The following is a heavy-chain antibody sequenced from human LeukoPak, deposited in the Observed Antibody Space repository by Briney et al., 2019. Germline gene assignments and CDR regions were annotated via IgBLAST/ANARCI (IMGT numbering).Heavy chain of an antibody. J-gene: IGHJ5*02. Sequence: SETLFLTCAVYGGSFSGYYWSWIRQPPGKGLEWIGEINHSGSTNYNPSLKSRVTISVDTSKNQFSLKLSSVTAADTAVYYCARGQDAYYRVHRYNWFDPWGQGTLVTVSS. D-gene: IGHD5-24*01. V-gene: IGHV4-34*01. CDR2: INHSGST. CDR3: ARGQDAYYRVHRYNWFDP. CDR1: GGSFSGYY.